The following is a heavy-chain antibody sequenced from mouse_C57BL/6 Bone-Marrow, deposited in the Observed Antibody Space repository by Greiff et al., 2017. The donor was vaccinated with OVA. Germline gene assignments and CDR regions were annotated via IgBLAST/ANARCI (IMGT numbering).Heavy chain of an antibody. V-gene: IGHV5-17*01. J-gene: IGHJ3*01. D-gene: IGHD1-1*01. CDR1: GFTFSDYG. Sequence: EVQRVESGGGLVKPGGSLKLSCAASGFTFSDYGMHWVRQAPEKGLEWVAYISSGSSTIYYADTVKGRFTISRDNAKNTLFLQMTSLRSKDTAMDDCARGYGSSDGEFAYWGQGTLVTVSA. CDR3: ARGYGSSDGEFAY. CDR2: ISSGSSTI.